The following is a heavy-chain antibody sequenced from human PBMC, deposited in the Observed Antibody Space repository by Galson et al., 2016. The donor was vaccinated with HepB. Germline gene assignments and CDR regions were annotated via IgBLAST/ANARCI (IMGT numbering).Heavy chain of an antibody. CDR2: IHSDGSTT. CDR1: GFTFNTYA. D-gene: IGHD3-9*01. V-gene: IGHV3-74*01. J-gene: IGHJ4*02. CDR3: TRYYDILTGYYASDY. Sequence: SLRLSCAASGFTFNTYAMSWVRQAPGKGLVWVSRIHSDGSTTSYADSVKGRFTISRDNAKNTLYLQMNSLRAEDTAVYYCTRYYDILTGYYASDYWGQGTLVTVAS.